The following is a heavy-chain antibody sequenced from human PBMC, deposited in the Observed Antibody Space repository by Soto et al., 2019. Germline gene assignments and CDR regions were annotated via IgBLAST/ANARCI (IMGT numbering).Heavy chain of an antibody. CDR2: IKQDGSAK. Sequence: PGGSLRLSCTGSGFTFSAFWVTRVRQSPGKGLEWVANIKQDGSAKYYVDSVRGRFTVSRDNVENSLYLQMNSLRPEDTAVYSCVRDVSGWYGLWGQGALVTVSS. J-gene: IGHJ5*02. D-gene: IGHD1-26*01. V-gene: IGHV3-7*05. CDR3: VRDVSGWYGL. CDR1: GFTFSAFW.